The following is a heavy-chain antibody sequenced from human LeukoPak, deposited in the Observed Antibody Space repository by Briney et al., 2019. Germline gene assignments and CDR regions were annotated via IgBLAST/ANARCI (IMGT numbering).Heavy chain of an antibody. Sequence: GGSLRLSCAASGFTFSTYSMNWVRQAPGKGLEWVSPISSSSSFIYYADSVKGRFTISRDNAKNSVYLQMNSLRAEDTAAYYCARDSPLSFDIWGQGTMVTVSS. CDR2: ISSSSSFI. CDR3: ARDSPLSFDI. V-gene: IGHV3-21*01. CDR1: GFTFSTYS. J-gene: IGHJ3*02.